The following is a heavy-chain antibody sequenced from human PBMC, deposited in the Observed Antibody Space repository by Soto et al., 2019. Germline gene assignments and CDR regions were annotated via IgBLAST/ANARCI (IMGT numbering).Heavy chain of an antibody. V-gene: IGHV4-61*01. Sequence: SETLSLTCTVSGGSVSSGSYYWSWIRQPPGKGLEWIGYIYYSGSTNYNPFLKSRVTISVDTSKNQFSLKLSSVTAADTAVYYCARALLLRLGELSVRRTDYGMAVWGQGTTVTVSS. CDR1: GGSVSSGSYY. CDR2: IYYSGST. J-gene: IGHJ6*02. D-gene: IGHD3-16*02. CDR3: ARALLLRLGELSVRRTDYGMAV.